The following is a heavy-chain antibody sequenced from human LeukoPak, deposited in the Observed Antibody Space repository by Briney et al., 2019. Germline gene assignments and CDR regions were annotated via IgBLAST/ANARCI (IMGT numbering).Heavy chain of an antibody. CDR2: INHSGST. V-gene: IGHV4-34*01. CDR1: GGSFSGYY. Sequence: SETLSLTCAVYGGSFSGYYWSWIRQPPGKGLEWIGEINHSGSTNYNPSLKSRVTLSVDTSKNQFSLKLSSVTAADTAVYYCARGAKYYYGSGSYHFDYWGQGTLVTVSS. D-gene: IGHD3-10*01. CDR3: ARGAKYYYGSGSYHFDY. J-gene: IGHJ4*02.